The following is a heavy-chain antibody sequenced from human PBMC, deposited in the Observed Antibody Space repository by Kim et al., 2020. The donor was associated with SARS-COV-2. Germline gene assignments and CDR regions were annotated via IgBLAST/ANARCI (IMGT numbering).Heavy chain of an antibody. Sequence: SETLSLTCTVSGGSISSSSYYWGWIRQPPGKGLEWIGSIYYSGSTYYNPSLKSRVTISVDTSKNQFSLKLSSVTAADTAVYYCATEPPHSGYYYDLWGQGTLVTVSS. J-gene: IGHJ5*02. D-gene: IGHD3-22*01. V-gene: IGHV4-39*07. CDR1: GGSISSSSYY. CDR3: ATEPPHSGYYYDL. CDR2: IYYSGST.